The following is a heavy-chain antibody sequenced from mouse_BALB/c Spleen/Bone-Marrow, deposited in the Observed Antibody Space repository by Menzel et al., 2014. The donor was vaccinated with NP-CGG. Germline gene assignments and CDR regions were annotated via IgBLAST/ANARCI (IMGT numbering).Heavy chain of an antibody. J-gene: IGHJ4*01. Sequence: EVQLQQSGGGLVQPGGSMKLSCVASGFTFSNYWMNWVRQSPEKGLEWIAEIRLKSNNYATHYAESVIGRFTISRDDSKGGVYLKMNTLRAEVNGCYCCPRRGRGYDLVYWGQGTSVTVSS. CDR1: GFTFSNYW. CDR2: IRLKSNNYAT. CDR3: PRRGRGYDLVY. V-gene: IGHV6-6*02.